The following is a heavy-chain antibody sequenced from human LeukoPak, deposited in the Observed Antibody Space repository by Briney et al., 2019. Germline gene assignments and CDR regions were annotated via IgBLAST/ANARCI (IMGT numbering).Heavy chain of an antibody. J-gene: IGHJ5*02. Sequence: GASVKVSCKASGYTFTGYYMHWVRQAPGQGLEWMGWINPNSGGTNYAQKFQGRVTMTRDTSISTAYMELSRLRSDDTAVYYCARDTIYDILTGYYLNRDWFDPWGQGTLVTVSS. D-gene: IGHD3-9*01. CDR3: ARDTIYDILTGYYLNRDWFDP. V-gene: IGHV1-2*02. CDR2: INPNSGGT. CDR1: GYTFTGYY.